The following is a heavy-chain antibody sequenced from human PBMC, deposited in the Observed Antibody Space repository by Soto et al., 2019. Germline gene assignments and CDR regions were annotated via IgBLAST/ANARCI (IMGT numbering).Heavy chain of an antibody. Sequence: QVQLVQSGAEVKKPGSSVKVSCEASGGTFSSYAISWVRQAPGQGLEWMGGIIPIFGTANYAQKFQGRVTITADESTSTAYMELSSLRSEDTAVYYCARVDLGAYSSTSCYSRGYCWFDPWGQGTLVTVSS. CDR1: GGTFSSYA. D-gene: IGHD2-2*01. J-gene: IGHJ5*02. CDR2: IIPIFGTA. V-gene: IGHV1-69*01. CDR3: ARVDLGAYSSTSCYSRGYCWFDP.